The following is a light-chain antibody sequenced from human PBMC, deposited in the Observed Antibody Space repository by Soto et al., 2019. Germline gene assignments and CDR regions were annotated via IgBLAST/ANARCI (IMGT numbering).Light chain of an antibody. V-gene: IGKV3-20*01. CDR3: QQYGNSPPLT. CDR1: QSVYSSY. CDR2: GAS. Sequence: EIVLTQSPGTLSLSLGDRATLCCRASQSVYSSYLAWYQQKPGQPPRLLISGASSRATGIPDRFSGSGSGTDFTLTISRLEPEDFALYYCQQYGNSPPLTFGGGTKVEIK. J-gene: IGKJ4*01.